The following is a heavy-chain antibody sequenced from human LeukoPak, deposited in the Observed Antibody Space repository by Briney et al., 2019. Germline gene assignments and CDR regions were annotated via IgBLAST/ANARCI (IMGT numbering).Heavy chain of an antibody. CDR1: GYTFTSYG. V-gene: IGHV1-18*01. J-gene: IGHJ5*02. Sequence: ASVKVSCKASGYTFTSYGISWVRQAPGQGLEWMGWISAYNGNTNYAQKLQGRVTMTTDTSTSTAYMELRSLRSDDTAVYYCARARGITIFGVVNNAKHNWFDPWGQGTLVTVSS. CDR3: ARARGITIFGVVNNAKHNWFDP. CDR2: ISAYNGNT. D-gene: IGHD3-3*01.